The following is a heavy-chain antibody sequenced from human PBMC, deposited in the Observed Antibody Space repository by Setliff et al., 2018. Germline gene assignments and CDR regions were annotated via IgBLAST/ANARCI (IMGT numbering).Heavy chain of an antibody. CDR3: ARAGMASVNRKGVFEY. V-gene: IGHV1-46*01. CDR2: INPGGGSA. CDR1: GYTLSRHY. D-gene: IGHD3-10*01. Sequence: ASVKVSCKATGYTLSRHYMHWVRQAPGQGLEWMGIINPGGGSASYAQKFQDRVTMTRDTSTSTVYLEVTSLTSEDTAVYYCARAGMASVNRKGVFEYWGQGTLVTVSS. J-gene: IGHJ4*02.